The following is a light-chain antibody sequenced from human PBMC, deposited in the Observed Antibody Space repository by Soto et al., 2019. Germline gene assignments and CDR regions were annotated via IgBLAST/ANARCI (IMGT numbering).Light chain of an antibody. Sequence: QSVLTQPPSASGTPGQRVTISCSGSTSDIGSNTVNWYQQLPGTAPRLLIYTNNQRPSGVPQRFSGSKTGTSASLAIGGLQSEDGADYYCAAWDDSLGAYVFGTGTKVTVL. CDR3: AAWDDSLGAYV. J-gene: IGLJ1*01. CDR2: TNN. CDR1: TSDIGSNT. V-gene: IGLV1-44*01.